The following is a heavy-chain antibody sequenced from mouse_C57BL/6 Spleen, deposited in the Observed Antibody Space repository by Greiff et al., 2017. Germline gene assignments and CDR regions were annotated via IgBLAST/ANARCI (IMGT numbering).Heavy chain of an antibody. D-gene: IGHD1-1*01. J-gene: IGHJ1*03. V-gene: IGHV5-6*01. CDR3: ARHQGGSSHWYFDV. CDR2: ISSGGSYT. Sequence: EVKLVESGGDLVKPGGSLKLSCAASGFTFSSYGMSWVRQTPDKRLGWVATISSGGSYTYYPDSVKGRFTISRDNAKNTLYLQMSSLKSEDTAMYYGARHQGGSSHWYFDVWGTGTTVTVSS. CDR1: GFTFSSYG.